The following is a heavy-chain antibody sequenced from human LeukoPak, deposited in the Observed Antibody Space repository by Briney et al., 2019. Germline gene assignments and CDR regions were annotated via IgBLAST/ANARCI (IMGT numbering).Heavy chain of an antibody. CDR2: IYYSGST. D-gene: IGHD2-15*01. CDR1: GGSISTSY. CDR3: ARGPQYCSDGSCYSYAFDI. J-gene: IGHJ3*02. Sequence: AVTLSLTCTASGGSISTSYGSWIRQPPGKGLEWIGYIYYSGSTNYNPSLKSRVTISVDTSKNQFSLKLSSVTAADTAVYYCARGPQYCSDGSCYSYAFDIWGQGTMVTVSS. V-gene: IGHV4-59*01.